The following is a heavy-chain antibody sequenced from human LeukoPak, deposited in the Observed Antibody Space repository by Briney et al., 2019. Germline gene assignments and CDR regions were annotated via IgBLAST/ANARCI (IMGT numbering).Heavy chain of an antibody. CDR2: VNPSGGST. D-gene: IGHD6-13*01. V-gene: IGHV1-46*01. CDR1: GYTFTSYY. J-gene: IGHJ4*02. Sequence: ASVKVFCKASGYTFTSYYMHWVRQAPGQGLEWMGIVNPSGGSTSYAQKFQGRVTMTRDTSTSTVYMELSSLRSEDTAVYYCARGDSSSWYGPLFDYWGQGTLVTVSS. CDR3: ARGDSSSWYGPLFDY.